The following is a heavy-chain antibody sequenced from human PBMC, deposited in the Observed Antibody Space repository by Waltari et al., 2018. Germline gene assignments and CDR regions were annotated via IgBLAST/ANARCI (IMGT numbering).Heavy chain of an antibody. Sequence: QVQLQESGPGLVKPSETLSLTCTVSGGSISSYYWSWIRQPPGKGLEWIGYIYYSGSTNYNPSLKSRVTISVDTSKNQFSLKLSSVTAADTAVYYCATRHTVVNGVDWFDPWGQGTLVTVSS. CDR2: IYYSGST. CDR1: GGSISSYY. D-gene: IGHD2-15*01. CDR3: ATRHTVVNGVDWFDP. V-gene: IGHV4-59*01. J-gene: IGHJ5*02.